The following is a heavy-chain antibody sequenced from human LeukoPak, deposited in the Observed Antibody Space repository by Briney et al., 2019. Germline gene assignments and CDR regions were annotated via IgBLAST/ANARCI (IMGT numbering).Heavy chain of an antibody. CDR3: ARGLQWEPLDY. D-gene: IGHD1-26*01. Sequence: GPLRLSCAASGFTVSSNYMSWVRQAPGKGLEWVSVIYSGGSTYYADSVKGRFTISRDNSKNTLYLQMNSLRAEDTAVYYCARGLQWEPLDYWGQGTLVTVSS. V-gene: IGHV3-53*01. CDR1: GFTVSSNY. J-gene: IGHJ4*02. CDR2: IYSGGST.